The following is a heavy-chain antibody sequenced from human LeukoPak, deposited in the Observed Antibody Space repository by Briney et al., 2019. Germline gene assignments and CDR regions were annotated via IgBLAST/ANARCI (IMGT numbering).Heavy chain of an antibody. J-gene: IGHJ4*02. Sequence: GGSLRLSCAASRFTFSSYWMSWVRRAPGKGLEWVANMNQDGSEKYYVDSVKGRFTISRDNAENSLYLQMNSLRAEDTAVYYCARDDSGPDYWGQGTLVTVSS. CDR2: MNQDGSEK. CDR3: ARDDSGPDY. D-gene: IGHD6-19*01. CDR1: RFTFSSYW. V-gene: IGHV3-7*01.